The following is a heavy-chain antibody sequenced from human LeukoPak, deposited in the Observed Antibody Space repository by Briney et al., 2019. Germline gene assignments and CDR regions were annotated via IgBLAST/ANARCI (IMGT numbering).Heavy chain of an antibody. CDR1: GFTFSSND. D-gene: IGHD1-26*01. CDR3: TRLVSGTYYDY. CDR2: IRSKANSYAT. J-gene: IGHJ4*02. Sequence: PGGSLRLSCVASGFTFSSNDMSWVRQASGKGLEWVGRIRSKANSYATAYAASVKGRFTISRDDSKNTAYLQMNSLKTEDTAVYYCTRLVSGTYYDYWGQGTLVTVSS. V-gene: IGHV3-73*01.